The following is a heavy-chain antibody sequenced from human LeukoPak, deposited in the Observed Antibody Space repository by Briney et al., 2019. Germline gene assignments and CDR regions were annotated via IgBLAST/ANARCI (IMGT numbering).Heavy chain of an antibody. V-gene: IGHV3-74*01. CDR1: GFSSSDYW. D-gene: IGHD3-10*01. CDR2: MNSDGTTT. Sequence: GGSLRLSCAASGFSSSDYWMHWVRHAPGKGLVWVSRMNSDGTTTNYADSVEGRFTISRDNAKNTLYLQMNSLRAEDTAVYYCARGRGPYGWFDPRGQGTLVTVSS. J-gene: IGHJ5*02. CDR3: ARGRGPYGWFDP.